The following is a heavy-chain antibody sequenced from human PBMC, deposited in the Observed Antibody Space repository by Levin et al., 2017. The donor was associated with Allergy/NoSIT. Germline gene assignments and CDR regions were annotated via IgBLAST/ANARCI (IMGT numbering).Heavy chain of an antibody. CDR2: TKHDGTEK. J-gene: IGHJ3*02. Sequence: ASVKVSCAASGFTFSSYWMSWVRQAPGKGLEWVANTKHDGTEKYYVDSVRGRFTISRDNAKNSVYLQMTSLRVEDTAVYYCARNWRSAFDIWGQGTMVTVSS. CDR3: ARNWRSAFDI. CDR1: GFTFSSYW. D-gene: IGHD2-8*02. V-gene: IGHV3-7*04.